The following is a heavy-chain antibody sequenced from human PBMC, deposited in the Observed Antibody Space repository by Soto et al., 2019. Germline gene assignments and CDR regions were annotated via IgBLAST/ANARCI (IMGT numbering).Heavy chain of an antibody. J-gene: IGHJ4*02. Sequence: ITLKESGPALVRTTQPLTLTCAFSGFSLSTSGVGVGWIRQPPGKALEWLAVIYWDDSKHYSPSLRSRLTITKDTSKNQVVLTMTNMDPMDTGTYYCAHKGPEDWPLDYWAQGTLVTVSS. CDR3: AHKGPEDWPLDY. V-gene: IGHV2-5*02. D-gene: IGHD3-9*01. CDR1: GFSLSTSGVG. CDR2: IYWDDSK.